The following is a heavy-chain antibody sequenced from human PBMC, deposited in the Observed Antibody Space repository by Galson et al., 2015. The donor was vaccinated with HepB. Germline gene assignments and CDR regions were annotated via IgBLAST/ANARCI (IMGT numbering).Heavy chain of an antibody. CDR1: GFTFSSYG. CDR3: ARDIRGHYYDSSGLDY. J-gene: IGHJ4*02. V-gene: IGHV3-33*01. D-gene: IGHD3-22*01. CDR2: IWYDGSNK. Sequence: SLRLSCAASGFTFSSYGMHWVRQAPGKGLEWVAVIWYDGSNKYYADSVKGRFTISRDNSKNTLYLQMNSLRAEDTAVYYCARDIRGHYYDSSGLDYWGQGTLVTVSS.